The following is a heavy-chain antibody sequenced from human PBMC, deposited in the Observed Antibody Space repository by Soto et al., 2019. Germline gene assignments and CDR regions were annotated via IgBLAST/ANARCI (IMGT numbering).Heavy chain of an antibody. Sequence: ASVKVSCKASGYTFTSYYMHWVRQAPGQGLEWMGIINPSGGSTSYAQKLQGRVTMTTDTSTSTAYMELRSLRSDDTAVYYCARDQFDSYGPKGGLDYWGQGTLVTVSS. CDR3: ARDQFDSYGPKGGLDY. CDR1: GYTFTSYY. CDR2: INPSGGST. J-gene: IGHJ4*02. D-gene: IGHD5-18*01. V-gene: IGHV1-46*01.